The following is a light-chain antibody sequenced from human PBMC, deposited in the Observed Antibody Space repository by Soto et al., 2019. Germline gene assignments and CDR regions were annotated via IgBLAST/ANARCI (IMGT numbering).Light chain of an antibody. V-gene: IGKV1-13*02. CDR1: RGISSA. CDR2: DAS. Sequence: AIQLTQSPSSLSASVEARVTIISRASRGISSALAGNQQKPGKVPKLLIYDASSLESGVPSRFSGSGSGTDFTLTISSLQPEDFATYYCQQFNSYPLMYTFGQGTKLEIK. J-gene: IGKJ2*01. CDR3: QQFNSYPLMYT.